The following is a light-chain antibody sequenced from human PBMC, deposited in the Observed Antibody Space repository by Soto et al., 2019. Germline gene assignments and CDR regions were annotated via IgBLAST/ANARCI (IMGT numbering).Light chain of an antibody. CDR3: HQYYSTPLT. V-gene: IGKV4-1*01. CDR1: QSVLYRSDKKNY. Sequence: DIVMTQSPDSLAVSLGERATVNWKSSQSVLYRSDKKNYLAWYQQKPGQPPKLLFSWASTRESGVPDRFSGSGYGTDFTLTISRLQAEDVPVYYCHQYYSTPLTFGGWTRLEIK. J-gene: IGKJ4*01. CDR2: WAS.